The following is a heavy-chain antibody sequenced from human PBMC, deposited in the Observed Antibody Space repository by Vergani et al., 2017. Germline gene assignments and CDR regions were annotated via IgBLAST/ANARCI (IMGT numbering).Heavy chain of an antibody. D-gene: IGHD6-6*01. V-gene: IGHV4-39*07. J-gene: IGHJ4*02. CDR1: GGSISSSSYY. CDR2: IYYSGST. Sequence: QLQLQESGPGLVKPSETLSLPCTVSGGSISSSSYYWGWIRQPPGKGLEWIGSIYYSGSTYYNPSLKSRVTISVDTSKNQFSLKLSAVTAADTAVYYWAGAEVRSYSSSSRYDFDDWGQGTLVTVSS. CDR3: AGAEVRSYSSSSRYDFDD.